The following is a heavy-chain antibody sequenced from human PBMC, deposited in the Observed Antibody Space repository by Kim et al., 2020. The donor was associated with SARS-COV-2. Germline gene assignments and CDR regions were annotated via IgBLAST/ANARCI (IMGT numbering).Heavy chain of an antibody. CDR2: IKSKTDGGTT. Sequence: GGSLRLSCAASGFTFSNAWMSWVRQAPGKGLEWVGRIKSKTDGGTTDYAAPVKGRFTISRDDSKNTLYLQMNSLKTEDTAVYYCTTDRHIVVVTATATWGQGTLVTVSS. V-gene: IGHV3-15*01. J-gene: IGHJ5*02. CDR1: GFTFSNAW. D-gene: IGHD2-21*02. CDR3: TTDRHIVVVTATAT.